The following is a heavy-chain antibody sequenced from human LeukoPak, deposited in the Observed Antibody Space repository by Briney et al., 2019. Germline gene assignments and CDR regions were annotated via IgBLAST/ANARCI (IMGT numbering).Heavy chain of an antibody. CDR1: GGSISSYY. V-gene: IGHV4-4*07. CDR2: IYTSGST. CDR3: ARGYYDSSGHYPGHWFDP. J-gene: IGHJ5*02. D-gene: IGHD3-22*01. Sequence: SETLSLTCTVSGGSISSYYWSWIRQPHRKGLEWIWRIYTSGSTNYNPSLKSRVTISVDKSKNQFSPKLSSVTAADTAVYYCARGYYDSSGHYPGHWFDPWGQGTLVTVSS.